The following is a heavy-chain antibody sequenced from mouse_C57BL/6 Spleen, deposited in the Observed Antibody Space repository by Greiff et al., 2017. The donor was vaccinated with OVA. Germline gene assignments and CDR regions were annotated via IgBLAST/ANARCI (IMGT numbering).Heavy chain of an antibody. J-gene: IGHJ2*01. V-gene: IGHV5-16*01. Sequence: EVQVVESEGGLVQPGSSMKLSCTASGFTFSDYYMAWVRQVPEKGLEWVANINYDGSSTYYLDSLKSRFIISRDNAKNILYLQMSSLKSEDTATYYCAREGDVDYFDYWGQGTTLTVSS. CDR2: INYDGSST. D-gene: IGHD3-3*01. CDR1: GFTFSDYY. CDR3: AREGDVDYFDY.